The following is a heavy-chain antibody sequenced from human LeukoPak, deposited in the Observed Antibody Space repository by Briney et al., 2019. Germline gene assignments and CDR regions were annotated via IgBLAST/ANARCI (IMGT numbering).Heavy chain of an antibody. CDR2: INAGNDNT. CDR1: GYTFTSYA. D-gene: IGHD6-19*01. V-gene: IGHV1-3*01. Sequence: ASVKVSCKASGYTFTSYAMHWVRQAPGQRLEWMGWINAGNDNTKYSQKFQGRVTITRDTSASTAYMELSSLRSEDTAVYYCARDGEDSSGWYTWFDPWGQGTLVTVSS. CDR3: ARDGEDSSGWYTWFDP. J-gene: IGHJ5*02.